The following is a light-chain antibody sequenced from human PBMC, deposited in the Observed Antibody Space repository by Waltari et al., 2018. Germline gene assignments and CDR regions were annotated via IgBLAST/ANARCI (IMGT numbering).Light chain of an antibody. J-gene: IGKJ2*01. V-gene: IGKV4-1*01. CDR3: QQYYSTPQT. Sequence: DIVMTQSPDSLAVSLGARATINCKSSQSVLYSSHNKNYLAWYQQKPGQPPKLLIYWASTRESGVPDRFSGSGSGTDFTLTISSLQAEDVAVYYCQQYYSTPQTFGQGTKLEIK. CDR1: QSVLYSSHNKNY. CDR2: WAS.